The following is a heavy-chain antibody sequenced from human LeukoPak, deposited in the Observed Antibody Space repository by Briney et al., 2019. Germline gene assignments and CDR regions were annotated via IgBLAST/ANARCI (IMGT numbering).Heavy chain of an antibody. J-gene: IGHJ4*02. D-gene: IGHD1-14*01. CDR3: ARREPSTTYFDY. Sequence: PGESLKISCKGSGYTFTNYYIGGVRPTPGKGLEWMGIIYPGDSNTRYSPSFQGQATISADKSISTAYLQWSSLEASDTAIYYCARREPSTTYFDYWGQGTLVTVSS. V-gene: IGHV5-51*01. CDR2: IYPGDSNT. CDR1: GYTFTNYY.